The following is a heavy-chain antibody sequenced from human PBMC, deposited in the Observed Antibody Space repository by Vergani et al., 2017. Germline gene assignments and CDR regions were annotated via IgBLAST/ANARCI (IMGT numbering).Heavy chain of an antibody. CDR1: GFTFNEYW. CDR3: AKVCGSTSCPYGGGAFDV. CDR2: MNGDGDTI. V-gene: IGHV3-74*01. J-gene: IGHJ3*01. D-gene: IGHD2-2*01. Sequence: EVELVESGGGLVQPGGSLRLSCAASGFTFNEYWMHWARQVPGKGLVWVSGMNGDGDTISYADSVKGRFTISRDNAKNTLFLQMNSLRAEDTAVYYCAKVCGSTSCPYGGGAFDVWGHGTMVTVSS.